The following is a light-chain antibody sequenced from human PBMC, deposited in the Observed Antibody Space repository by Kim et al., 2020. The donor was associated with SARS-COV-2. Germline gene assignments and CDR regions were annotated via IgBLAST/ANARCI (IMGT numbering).Light chain of an antibody. CDR2: SAS. V-gene: IGKV1-9*01. CDR3: QQLNSYPRT. Sequence: ASVADKVTISCRASQDIGSHLTWYQQKPGKAPYLLIYSASTLQSGVPSRFIGSGSGAGFTLTITTLQPEDFATYYCQQLNSYPRTFGQGTKVDIK. CDR1: QDIGSH. J-gene: IGKJ1*01.